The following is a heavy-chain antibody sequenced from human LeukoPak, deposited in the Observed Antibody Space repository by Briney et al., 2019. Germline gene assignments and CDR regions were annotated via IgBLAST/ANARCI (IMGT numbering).Heavy chain of an antibody. Sequence: GGSLRLSCAASGFTFSSYAMSWVRQAPGKGLEWVSAISGSGGSTYYADSVKGRFTISRDNSKNTLYLQMNSLRAEDTAVYYCANGYCSSTSCYAYSYSYMDVWGKGTTVTVSS. D-gene: IGHD2-2*01. CDR2: ISGSGGST. V-gene: IGHV3-23*01. J-gene: IGHJ6*03. CDR3: ANGYCSSTSCYAYSYSYMDV. CDR1: GFTFSSYA.